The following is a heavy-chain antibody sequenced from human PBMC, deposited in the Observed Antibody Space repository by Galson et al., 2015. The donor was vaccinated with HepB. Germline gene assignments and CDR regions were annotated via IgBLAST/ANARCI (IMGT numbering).Heavy chain of an antibody. Sequence: QSGAEVKKPGDSLRISCKGSGYSFTSYWISWVRQMPGKGLEWMGRIDPSDSYTNYSPSFQGHVTISADKSISTAYLQWSSLKASDTAMYYCAGQDLAVATQEGYYYYGMDVWGQGTTVTVSS. J-gene: IGHJ6*02. CDR1: GYSFTSYW. V-gene: IGHV5-10-1*01. D-gene: IGHD6-19*01. CDR3: AGQDLAVATQEGYYYYGMDV. CDR2: IDPSDSYT.